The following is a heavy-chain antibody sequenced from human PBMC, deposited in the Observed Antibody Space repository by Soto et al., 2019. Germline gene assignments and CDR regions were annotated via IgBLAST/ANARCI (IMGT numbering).Heavy chain of an antibody. CDR1: GYTFSSYY. V-gene: IGHV1-2*04. CDR3: ARGHGRQNFDY. CDR2: INPQSDGT. Sequence: QVQLVQSGAEVKKPGASVTVSCKTSGYTFSSYYIHWMRQAPGQGLEWLGWINPQSDGTAYAPRFQGWVTMAANMSISTVDMELRRLKSDDAAIYYCARGHGRQNFDYWGQGTLVSVSS. J-gene: IGHJ4*02.